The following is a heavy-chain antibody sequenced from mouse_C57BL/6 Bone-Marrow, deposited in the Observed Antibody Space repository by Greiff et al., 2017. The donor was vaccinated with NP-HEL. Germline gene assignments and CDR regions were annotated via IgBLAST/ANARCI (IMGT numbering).Heavy chain of an antibody. V-gene: IGHV1-80*01. CDR3: ATHPYWYFDV. J-gene: IGHJ1*03. CDR1: GYAFSSYW. Sequence: VKLVESGAELVKPGASVKISCKASGYAFSSYWMNWVKQRPGKGLEWIGQIYPGDGDTNYNGKFKGKATLTADKSSSTAYMQLSSLTSEDSAVYFCATHPYWYFDVWGTGTTVTVSS. CDR2: IYPGDGDT.